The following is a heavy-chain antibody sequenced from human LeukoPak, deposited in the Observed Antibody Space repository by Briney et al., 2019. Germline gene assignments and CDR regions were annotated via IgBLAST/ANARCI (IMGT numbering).Heavy chain of an antibody. Sequence: SETLSLTCAVSGGSISSSNWWSWVRQPPGKGLEWIGEIYHSGSTNYNPSLKSRATISVDTSKNQFSLKLSSVTAADTAVYYCARGTGAYDSSGYDYWGQGTLVTVSS. D-gene: IGHD3-22*01. CDR3: ARGTGAYDSSGYDY. CDR2: IYHSGST. J-gene: IGHJ4*02. V-gene: IGHV4-4*02. CDR1: GGSISSSNW.